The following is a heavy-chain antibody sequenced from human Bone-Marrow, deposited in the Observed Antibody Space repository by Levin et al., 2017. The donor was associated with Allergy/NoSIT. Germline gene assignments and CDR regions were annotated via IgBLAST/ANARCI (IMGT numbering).Heavy chain of an antibody. CDR3: ARDIGEWELLLSAFDI. J-gene: IGHJ3*02. D-gene: IGHD1-26*01. CDR2: ILYDGRNK. V-gene: IGHV3-30*04. Sequence: SCAASGFSFSRHAVHWVRQAPGKGLEWVAFILYDGRNKYYADSVKGRFTISRDNSKNTLYLQMNSLRAEDTAVYYCARDIGEWELLLSAFDIWGQGTMVTVSS. CDR1: GFSFSRHA.